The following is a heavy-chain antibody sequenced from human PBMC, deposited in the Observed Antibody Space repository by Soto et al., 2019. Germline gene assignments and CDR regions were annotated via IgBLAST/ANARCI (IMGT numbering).Heavy chain of an antibody. D-gene: IGHD3-22*01. V-gene: IGHV4-39*01. Sequence: SETLSLTCTVSGGSISSSSYYWGWIRQPPGKGLEWIGSIYYSGSTYYNPSLKSRVTISVDTSKNQFSLKLGSVTAADTAVYYCAVYPSTYYYDSSAADYWGQGTLVTVSS. CDR3: AVYPSTYYYDSSAADY. CDR2: IYYSGST. J-gene: IGHJ4*02. CDR1: GGSISSSSYY.